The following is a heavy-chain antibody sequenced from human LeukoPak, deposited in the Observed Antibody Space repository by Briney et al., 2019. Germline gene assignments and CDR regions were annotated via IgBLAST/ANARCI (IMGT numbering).Heavy chain of an antibody. CDR2: IKQDGSEK. Sequence: PGGSLRLSCAASGFTFSSYGMHWVRQAPGKGLEWVANIKQDGSEKYYVDSVKGRFTISRDNAKNSLCLQMNSLRAEDTAVYYCARGMRLKYGRLFASDYWGQGTLVTVSS. J-gene: IGHJ4*02. CDR1: GFTFSSYG. V-gene: IGHV3-7*01. D-gene: IGHD2-21*01. CDR3: ARGMRLKYGRLFASDY.